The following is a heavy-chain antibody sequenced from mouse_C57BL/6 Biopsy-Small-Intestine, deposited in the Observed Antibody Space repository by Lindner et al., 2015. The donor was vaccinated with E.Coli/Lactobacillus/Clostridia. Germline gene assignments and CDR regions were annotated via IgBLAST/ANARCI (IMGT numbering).Heavy chain of an antibody. CDR3: ARGPRISPTGELDY. CDR2: ISGYDGKI. J-gene: IGHJ4*01. V-gene: IGHV1-63*02. D-gene: IGHD4-1*02. CDR1: GGIFSRYT. Sequence: SVKVSCKAPGGIFSRYTISWVRQAPGQGLEWMGGISGYDGKIKYAQKFQGRVALTTDTSTTTVYMEMSSLTSDDTATYYCARGPRISPTGELDYWGQGTLVTVS.